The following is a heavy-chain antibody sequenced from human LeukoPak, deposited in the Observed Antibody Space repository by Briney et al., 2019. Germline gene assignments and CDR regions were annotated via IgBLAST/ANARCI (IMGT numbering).Heavy chain of an antibody. CDR3: ALTMVGVIYYFDY. CDR2: INPNSGGT. J-gene: IGHJ4*02. Sequence: ASVKVSCKASGYTFTGYYMHWVRQAPGQGLEWMGWINPNSGGTNYAQKFQGRVTMTRDTSISTAYMEVSRLRSDDTAVYYCALTMVGVIYYFDYWGQGTLVTVSS. CDR1: GYTFTGYY. V-gene: IGHV1-2*02. D-gene: IGHD3-10*01.